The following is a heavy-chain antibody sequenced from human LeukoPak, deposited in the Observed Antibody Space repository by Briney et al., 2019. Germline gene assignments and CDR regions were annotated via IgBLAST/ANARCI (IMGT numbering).Heavy chain of an antibody. CDR2: ISGSVDTT. CDR3: AKRANYGDFDY. Sequence: GGSLRLSCVASGFSFNNYAMNWVRQAPGKGLEWVSVISGSVDTTYYADSVKGRFTISRDNSKNTLFLQMNNLRADDTAVYYCAKRANYGDFDYWGQGTLVTVSS. CDR1: GFSFNNYA. D-gene: IGHD4-17*01. J-gene: IGHJ4*02. V-gene: IGHV3-23*01.